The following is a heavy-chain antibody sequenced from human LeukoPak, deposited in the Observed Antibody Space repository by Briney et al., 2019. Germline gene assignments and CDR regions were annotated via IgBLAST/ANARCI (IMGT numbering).Heavy chain of an antibody. CDR2: ISSSSSYI. V-gene: IGHV3-21*01. D-gene: IGHD3-9*01. J-gene: IGHJ4*02. CDR1: GFTFSSYS. Sequence: GGSLRLSCAASGFTFSSYSMNWVRQAPGKGLEWVSSISSSSSYIYHADSVKGRFTISRDNAKNSLYLQMNSLRAEDTAVYYCARGQNAYYDILTGLVDYWGQGTLVTVSS. CDR3: ARGQNAYYDILTGLVDY.